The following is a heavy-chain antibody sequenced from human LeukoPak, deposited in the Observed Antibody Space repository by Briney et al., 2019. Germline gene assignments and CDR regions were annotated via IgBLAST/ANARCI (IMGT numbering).Heavy chain of an antibody. D-gene: IGHD3-10*01. CDR2: ISYDGSNK. V-gene: IGHV3-30*18. J-gene: IGHJ4*02. CDR3: AKDEYFYGSGSPDY. CDR1: GFTFSSYG. Sequence: GGSLRLSCAASGFTFSSYGMHWVRQAPGKGLEWVAVISYDGSNKYYADSVKGRFTISRDNSKNTLYLQMNSLRARDTAVYYCAKDEYFYGSGSPDYWGQGTLVTVSS.